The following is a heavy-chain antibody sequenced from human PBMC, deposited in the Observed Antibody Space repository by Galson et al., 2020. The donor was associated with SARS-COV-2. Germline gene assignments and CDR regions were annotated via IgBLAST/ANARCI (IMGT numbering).Heavy chain of an antibody. D-gene: IGHD6-19*01. V-gene: IGHV5-51*01. J-gene: IGHJ6*03. CDR3: ARLIAGVGHYYYYYYYLDV. CDR1: GYSFTSYW. CDR2: IYPGDSDT. Sequence: GESLKISCKGSGYSFTSYWIGWVRQMPGKGLEWMGIIYPGDSDTRYSPSFQGQVTISADKSISTAYLQWSSLKASDTAMYYCARLIAGVGHYYYYYYYLDVWGKGTTVTVSS.